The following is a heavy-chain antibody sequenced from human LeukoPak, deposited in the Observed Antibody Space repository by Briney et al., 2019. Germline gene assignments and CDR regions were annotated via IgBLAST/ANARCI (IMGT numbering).Heavy chain of an antibody. CDR3: AREGVVPAARGAFDI. J-gene: IGHJ3*02. CDR2: ITTSSTYI. CDR1: GLSFSTYN. D-gene: IGHD2-2*01. Sequence: GGSLRLSCAASGLSFSTYNMNWVRQAPGKGLEWVSSITTSSTYIYYADSVKGRFTISRDNAKNSLYLQMNSLRAEDTAVYYCAREGVVPAARGAFDIWGQGTMVTVSS. V-gene: IGHV3-21*04.